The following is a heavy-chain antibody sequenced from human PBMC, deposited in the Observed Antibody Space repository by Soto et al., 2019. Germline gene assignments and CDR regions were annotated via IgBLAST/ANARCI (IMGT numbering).Heavy chain of an antibody. V-gene: IGHV1-58*01. CDR3: AADATAWQQMVPSDY. J-gene: IGHJ4*02. CDR1: GFTFTSSA. CDR2: IAVGSGYT. Sequence: SVKVSCKASGFTFTSSAFQWVRQARGQRLEWVGWIAVGSGYTNYAHRFQDRVTLTMDMSIATTYMELSRLTSEDTAMYYCAADATAWQQMVPSDYWGQGTLVTVSS. D-gene: IGHD2-8*01.